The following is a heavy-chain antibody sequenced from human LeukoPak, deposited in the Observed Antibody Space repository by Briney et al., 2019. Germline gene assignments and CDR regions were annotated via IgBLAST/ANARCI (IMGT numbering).Heavy chain of an antibody. CDR2: ISSSGTTM. J-gene: IGHJ4*02. Sequence: GGSLRLASAPSRVTSRAYDMKCVRQAPGKGLEWISYISSSGTTMYYADSVKGRFTISRDNAKTSLYLQMNSLRAEDTAVYYCARDWGGCTSLLDDYWGQGKRVTVSS. CDR1: RVTSRAYD. V-gene: IGHV3-48*03. CDR3: ARDWGGCTSLLDDY. D-gene: IGHD3-16*01.